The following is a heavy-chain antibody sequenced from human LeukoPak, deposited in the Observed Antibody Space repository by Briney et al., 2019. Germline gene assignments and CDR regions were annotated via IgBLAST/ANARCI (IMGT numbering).Heavy chain of an antibody. CDR2: INPKSGGT. D-gene: IGHD2-2*01. CDR1: GYTFTGYY. Sequence: ASVKVSCKASGYTFTGYYIHWVRQAPGQGLEWMGWINPKSGGTNYAQKFQGRVTMTRDTSISTASMELSSLRSDDTALYYCTRSLRSTTNWFDPWGQGTLVTVSS. J-gene: IGHJ5*02. V-gene: IGHV1-2*02. CDR3: TRSLRSTTNWFDP.